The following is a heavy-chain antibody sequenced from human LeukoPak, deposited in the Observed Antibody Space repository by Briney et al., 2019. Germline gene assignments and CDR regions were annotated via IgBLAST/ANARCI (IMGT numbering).Heavy chain of an antibody. CDR3: ARDPYSGNYGAYYYYYMDV. Sequence: AGGSLRLSCAASGFTFSSYNMNWVRQAPGKGLEWVSSITSSSSYIYYADSVKGRFTISRDNAKNSLYLQMDSLRVEDTAEYYCARDPYSGNYGAYYYYYMDVWGKGTTVTVSS. J-gene: IGHJ6*03. V-gene: IGHV3-21*06. CDR2: ITSSSSYI. D-gene: IGHD1-26*01. CDR1: GFTFSSYN.